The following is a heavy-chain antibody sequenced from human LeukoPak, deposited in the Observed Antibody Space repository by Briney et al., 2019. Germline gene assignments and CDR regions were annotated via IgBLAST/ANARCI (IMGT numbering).Heavy chain of an antibody. Sequence: ASVKVSCKASGYTFTSYYMHWVRQAPGQGLEWMGIINPSGGSTSYAQKFQGRVTMTIDTSTSTAYMELRSLTADDTAVYYCARDGSGTWLDPWGQGTLVTVSS. V-gene: IGHV1-46*01. CDR1: GYTFTSYY. J-gene: IGHJ5*02. D-gene: IGHD3-10*01. CDR2: INPSGGST. CDR3: ARDGSGTWLDP.